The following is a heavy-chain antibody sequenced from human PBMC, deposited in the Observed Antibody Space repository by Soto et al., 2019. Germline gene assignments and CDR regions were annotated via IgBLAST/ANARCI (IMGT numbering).Heavy chain of an antibody. CDR1: GGSISRSSYY. J-gene: IGHJ4*02. D-gene: IGHD4-17*01. V-gene: IGHV4-39*01. CDR2: IYYSGST. Sequence: PSETLSLTCTVSGGSISRSSYYWGWIRQPPGKGLKWIGSIYYSGSTYYNPSLKSRVTISVDTSKNQFSLKLSSVTAADTAVYNCARHDYGGFGLWGQGTLVTVSS. CDR3: ARHDYGGFGL.